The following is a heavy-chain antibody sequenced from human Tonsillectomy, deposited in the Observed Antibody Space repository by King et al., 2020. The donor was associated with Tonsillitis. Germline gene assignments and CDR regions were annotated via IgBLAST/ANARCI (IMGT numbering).Heavy chain of an antibody. CDR1: GYTFTNYY. D-gene: IGHD2-21*02. J-gene: IGHJ2*01. Sequence: QLVQSGAEVKKPGASVKVSCKASGYTFTNYYMHWVRQAPGQGLEWMGFINPSGGSTSYAQKFQGRVTMTRDTSTSTVYMELSSLRPEDTAVYYCARDGGLLSPYWYFDLWGRGTLVTVSS. CDR2: INPSGGST. CDR3: ARDGGLLSPYWYFDL. V-gene: IGHV1-46*01.